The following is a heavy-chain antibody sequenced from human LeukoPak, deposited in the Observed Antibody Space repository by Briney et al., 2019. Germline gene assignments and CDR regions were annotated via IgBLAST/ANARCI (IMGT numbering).Heavy chain of an antibody. CDR2: ISHDATNV. V-gene: IGHV3-30*07. J-gene: IGHJ4*02. D-gene: IGHD2-15*01. CDR1: GFTFRSYL. CDR3: AKDLYCSGGSCYPYYFDY. Sequence: PGRSLRLSCTVSGFTFRSYLMHWVRQAPGKGLEWVAVISHDATNVYYTDSVKGRFTISRDNSENTLFLQMNSLRAEDTAVYYCAKDLYCSGGSCYPYYFDYWGQGTLVTVSS.